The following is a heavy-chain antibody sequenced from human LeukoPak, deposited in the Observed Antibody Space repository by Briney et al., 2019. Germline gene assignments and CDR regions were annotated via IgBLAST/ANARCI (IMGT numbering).Heavy chain of an antibody. J-gene: IGHJ3*02. CDR2: INPSGGST. CDR3: ARTAMVRGDPHPFDI. Sequence: ASVKVSCKASGYTFTSYYMHWVRQAPGQGLEWMGVINPSGGSTSYAQKFQGRVTMTRDTSTSTVYFPLRCLRSADTAVYYCARTAMVRGDPHPFDIWGQGTMVTVSS. D-gene: IGHD3-10*01. CDR1: GYTFTSYY. V-gene: IGHV1-46*01.